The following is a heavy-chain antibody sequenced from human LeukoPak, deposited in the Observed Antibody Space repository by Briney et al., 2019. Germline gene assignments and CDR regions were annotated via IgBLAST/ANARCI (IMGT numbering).Heavy chain of an antibody. CDR1: GYIFTSYW. V-gene: IGHV5-51*01. J-gene: IGHJ4*02. CDR2: IYPSDSDT. CDR3: ARLVYSSGLASYFDY. Sequence: GESLKISCKGSGYIFTSYWIGWVRQMPGKGLEWMGIIYPSDSDTRYSPSFQGQVTISADKSITTAYLQWSSLKASDTAMYYCARLVYSSGLASYFDYWGQGTLVTVSS. D-gene: IGHD6-19*01.